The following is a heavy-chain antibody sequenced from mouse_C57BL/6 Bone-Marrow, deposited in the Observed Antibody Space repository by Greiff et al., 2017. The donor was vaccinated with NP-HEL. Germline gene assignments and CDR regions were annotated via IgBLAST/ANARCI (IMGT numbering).Heavy chain of an antibody. CDR3: ASPLDGFAY. CDR2: IYPGDGDT. CDR1: GYAFSSSW. J-gene: IGHJ3*01. V-gene: IGHV1-82*01. Sequence: QVHVKQSGPELVKPGASVKISCKASGYAFSSSWMNWVKQRPGKGLEWIGRIYPGDGDTNYNGKFKGKATLTADKSSSTAYMQLSSLTSEDSAVYFCASPLDGFAYWGQGTLVTVSA.